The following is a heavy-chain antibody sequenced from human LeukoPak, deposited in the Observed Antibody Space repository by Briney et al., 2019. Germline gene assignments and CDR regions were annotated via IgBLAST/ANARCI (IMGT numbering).Heavy chain of an antibody. CDR1: GGSFSDYY. J-gene: IGHJ4*02. D-gene: IGHD5-18*01. CDR2: INHSGVT. V-gene: IGHV4-34*01. Sequence: SETLSLTCAVYGGSFSDYYWNWIRQPPGKGLEWIGEINHSGVTNYNPSLNGRVTISVDTSKNQLPLKLSSVTAADTAVYYCAREGVARGYSYGLFDYWGQGTLVTVSS. CDR3: AREGVARGYSYGLFDY.